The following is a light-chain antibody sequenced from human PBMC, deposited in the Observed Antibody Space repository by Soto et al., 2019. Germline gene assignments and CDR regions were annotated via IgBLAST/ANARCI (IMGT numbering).Light chain of an antibody. CDR2: KAS. V-gene: IGKV1-5*03. J-gene: IGKJ4*01. CDR1: QSISTW. Sequence: DIQMTQSPSTLSASVGDRVTITCRASQSISTWLAWYQQEPGKAPKLLIHKASSLQSGVPSRFSGSGSGTDFTFTISSLQPEDIATYYCQQYDSLPLTFGGGTKVDIK. CDR3: QQYDSLPLT.